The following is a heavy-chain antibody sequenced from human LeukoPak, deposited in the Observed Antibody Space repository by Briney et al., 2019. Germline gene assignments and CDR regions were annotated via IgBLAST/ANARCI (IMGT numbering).Heavy chain of an antibody. J-gene: IGHJ5*02. V-gene: IGHV4-59*11. D-gene: IGHD4-17*01. CDR1: VGSISSHY. Sequence: SETLSLTCGVSVGSISSHYWSWIRQPPGKGLEWIGYIYYSGSTKYNPSLKSRVTISVDTSKNQFSLKLSSVTAADTAVYYCARGGTTVTPGLLRFSTWGQGTLVTVSS. CDR3: ARGGTTVTPGLLRFST. CDR2: IYYSGST.